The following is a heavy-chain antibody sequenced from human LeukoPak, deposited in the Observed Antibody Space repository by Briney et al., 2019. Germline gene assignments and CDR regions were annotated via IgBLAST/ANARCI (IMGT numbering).Heavy chain of an antibody. V-gene: IGHV3-23*01. CDR1: GFTFSNYG. D-gene: IGHD4-23*01. J-gene: IGHJ5*02. Sequence: GGSLRLSCAASGFTFSNYGMSWVRQAPGKGLEWVSTISGTAGSTYYADSVKGRFTISRDNSKNTLFLQMNSLRAEDTAVYYCARDVTYHGGDWFDPWGQGTLVTVSS. CDR3: ARDVTYHGGDWFDP. CDR2: ISGTAGST.